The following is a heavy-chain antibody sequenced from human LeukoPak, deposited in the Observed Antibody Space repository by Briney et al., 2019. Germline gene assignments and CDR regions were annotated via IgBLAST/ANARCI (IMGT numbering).Heavy chain of an antibody. CDR3: ATRGGDCCGGSCYKYYFDY. CDR1: GYTFTGCG. D-gene: IGHD2-15*01. CDR2: ISAYNGNT. Sequence: ASVKVSCKASGYTFTGCGISWVRQAPGQGLEWMGWISAYNGNTDYAQKFQGRVSMTTDTSTHTAYMDLRSLRSDDTAVYYCATRGGDCCGGSCYKYYFDYWAREPWSPSPQ. V-gene: IGHV1-18*01. J-gene: IGHJ4*02.